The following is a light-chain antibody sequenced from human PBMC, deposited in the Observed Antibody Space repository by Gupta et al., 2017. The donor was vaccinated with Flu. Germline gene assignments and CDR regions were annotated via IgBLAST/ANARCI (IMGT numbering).Light chain of an antibody. Sequence: PSSRSASVGDRVTTSCRESQGSRNDLGWYQQKPAKAPRPLIYAASSLQSGVPSRFSGGGCGTEFTLTLSSRQPEDFATYSCRHQNNCPLSLGQRTRLEIK. CDR3: RHQNNCPLS. V-gene: IGKV1-17*01. CDR2: AAS. J-gene: IGKJ5*01. CDR1: QGSRND.